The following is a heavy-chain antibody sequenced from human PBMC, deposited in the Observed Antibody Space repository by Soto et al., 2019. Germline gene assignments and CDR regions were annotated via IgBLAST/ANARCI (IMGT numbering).Heavy chain of an antibody. J-gene: IGHJ6*02. CDR3: ARDVPLNYYDGTFSYYAMDV. CDR1: GGTFSSHA. Sequence: GASVKVSCKASGGTFSSHAISWVRQAPGQGLEWMGGIIPFFKAANYAQKFQGRVTITADDSTNTAYMDLYSLRSEDTAVYYCARDVPLNYYDGTFSYYAMDVWGQGTTVTVSS. CDR2: IIPFFKAA. D-gene: IGHD3-16*01. V-gene: IGHV1-69*13.